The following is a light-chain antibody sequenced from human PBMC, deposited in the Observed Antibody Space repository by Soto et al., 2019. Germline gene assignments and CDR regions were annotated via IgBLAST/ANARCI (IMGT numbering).Light chain of an antibody. Sequence: DIQMTQSPSSLSASIGDRVTITCRASQSISRHLHWYQQIPGKAPKVLIYAASSLQSGVPSRFSGSGSGTDFTLTINSLQPEDFATYFCQQGYSTPLTCGGGTKVEIK. CDR3: QQGYSTPLT. J-gene: IGKJ4*01. V-gene: IGKV1-39*01. CDR1: QSISRH. CDR2: AAS.